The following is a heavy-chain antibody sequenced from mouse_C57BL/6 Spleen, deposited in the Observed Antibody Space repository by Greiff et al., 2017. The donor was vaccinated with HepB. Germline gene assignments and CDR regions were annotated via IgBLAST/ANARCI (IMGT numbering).Heavy chain of an antibody. D-gene: IGHD1-1*01. CDR2: IDPNSGGT. J-gene: IGHJ1*03. CDR3: ARGTYGSSYWYFDV. CDR1: GYTFTSYW. Sequence: QFQLQQPGAELVKPGASVKLSCKASGYTFTSYWMHWVKQRPGRGLEWIGRIDPNSGGTKYNEKFKSKATLTVDTPSSTAYMQLSSLTSEDSAVYYCARGTYGSSYWYFDVWGTGTTVTVSS. V-gene: IGHV1-72*01.